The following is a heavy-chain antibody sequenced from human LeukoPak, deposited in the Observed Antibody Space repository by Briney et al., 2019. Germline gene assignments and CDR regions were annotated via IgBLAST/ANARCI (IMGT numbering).Heavy chain of an antibody. Sequence: PSGTLSLTCAVSGGSISSSNWWSWVRQPPGKGLEWIGEIYHSGSTNYNPSLKSRVTISVDKSKNQFSLKLSSVTAADTAVYYCARDRPSHYCSSTSCRDGMDAWGQGTTVTVSS. CDR3: ARDRPSHYCSSTSCRDGMDA. V-gene: IGHV4-4*02. J-gene: IGHJ6*02. CDR2: IYHSGST. CDR1: GGSISSSNW. D-gene: IGHD2-2*01.